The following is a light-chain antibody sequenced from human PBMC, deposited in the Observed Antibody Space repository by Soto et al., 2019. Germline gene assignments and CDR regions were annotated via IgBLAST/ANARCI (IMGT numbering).Light chain of an antibody. CDR1: SSDVGSYNL. V-gene: IGLV2-23*02. CDR2: EVS. J-gene: IGLJ2*01. Sequence: QSVLTQPASVSGSPGQSITISCTGTSSDVGSYNLVSWYQQHPGKAPKLMIYEVSKRPSGVSNRFSGSKSGNTASLTISGLQAEDEADYYCQSYDSSLSGSGVFGGGTKLTVL. CDR3: QSYDSSLSGSGV.